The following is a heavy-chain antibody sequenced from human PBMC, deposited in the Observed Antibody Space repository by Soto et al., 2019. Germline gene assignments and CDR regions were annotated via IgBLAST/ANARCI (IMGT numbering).Heavy chain of an antibody. CDR3: ARDSSSSGALDY. CDR2: IIPIFGTA. J-gene: IGHJ4*02. CDR1: GGTFSSYA. V-gene: IGHV1-69*13. Sequence: AASVKVSCKASGGTFSSYAISWVRQAPGQGLEWMGGIIPIFGTANYAQKFQGRVTITADESTSTAYMELSSLRSEDTAVYYCARDSSSSGALDYWGQGTLVTVSS. D-gene: IGHD3-22*01.